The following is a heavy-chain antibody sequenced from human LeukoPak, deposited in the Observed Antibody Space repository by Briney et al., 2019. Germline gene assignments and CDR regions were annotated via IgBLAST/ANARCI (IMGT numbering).Heavy chain of an antibody. CDR1: GFTFSSYA. Sequence: QAGGSLRLSCAASGFTFSSYAMSWLRQAPGKGLEWVSLISGDGGSTYYADSVKGRFTISRDNSKNSLYLQMNSLRTEDTALYYCAKDGGEPHANDAFDIWGQGTMVTVSS. J-gene: IGHJ3*02. CDR2: ISGDGGST. V-gene: IGHV3-43*02. CDR3: AKDGGEPHANDAFDI. D-gene: IGHD3-16*01.